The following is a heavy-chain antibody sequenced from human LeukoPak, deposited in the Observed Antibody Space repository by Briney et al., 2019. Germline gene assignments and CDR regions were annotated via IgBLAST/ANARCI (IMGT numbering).Heavy chain of an antibody. J-gene: IGHJ4*02. CDR1: GFTFSSSS. CDR3: AKDYHDILTGYSSTPDY. D-gene: IGHD3-9*01. Sequence: PGGSLRLSCAASGFTFSSSSMNWVRQALGKGLEWGSSISSSYTYIYYADSVKGRFTISRDNAKNSLYLQMNSLRADDTAVYYCAKDYHDILTGYSSTPDYWGQGTLVTVSS. V-gene: IGHV3-21*01. CDR2: ISSSYTYI.